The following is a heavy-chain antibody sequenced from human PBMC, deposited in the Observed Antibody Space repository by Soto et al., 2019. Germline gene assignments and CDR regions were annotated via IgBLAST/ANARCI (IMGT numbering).Heavy chain of an antibody. D-gene: IGHD2-15*01. CDR2: INAGNGNT. V-gene: IGHV1-3*01. Sequence: QVQLVQSGAEVKKPGASVKVSCKASGYTFTSYAMHWVRQAPGQRLEWMGWINAGNGNTKYSQKFQSRVTITRDTSASTAYMELSSLRSEDTAVYYCARGRIPYCSGGSCYPNGKGWFDPWGQGTLVTVSS. CDR1: GYTFTSYA. J-gene: IGHJ5*02. CDR3: ARGRIPYCSGGSCYPNGKGWFDP.